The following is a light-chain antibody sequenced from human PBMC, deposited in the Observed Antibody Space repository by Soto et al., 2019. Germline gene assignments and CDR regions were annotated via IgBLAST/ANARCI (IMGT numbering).Light chain of an antibody. Sequence: QSALTQPPSASGSPGQSVTISCTGTSSDVGGYRYVSWYQQHPGKAPKLMIYEVSERPSGVPDRFSGAKSGNTASLTVSGLQADDEADYYCSSYAGNNNLVFGGGTKVTVL. V-gene: IGLV2-8*01. J-gene: IGLJ2*01. CDR3: SSYAGNNNLV. CDR2: EVS. CDR1: SSDVGGYRY.